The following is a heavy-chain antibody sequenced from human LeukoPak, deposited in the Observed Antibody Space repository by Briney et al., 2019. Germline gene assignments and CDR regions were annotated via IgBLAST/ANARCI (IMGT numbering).Heavy chain of an antibody. D-gene: IGHD1-14*01. Sequence: SETLSLTCTVSGGSISSYYWSWIRQPPGKGLEWIGYIYYRGSTNYNPSLKSRVTISVDTSKNQFSLKLSSVAAADTAVYYCARHVTGYYFDSWGQGTLVTVSS. CDR1: GGSISSYY. V-gene: IGHV4-59*08. J-gene: IGHJ4*02. CDR3: ARHVTGYYFDS. CDR2: IYYRGST.